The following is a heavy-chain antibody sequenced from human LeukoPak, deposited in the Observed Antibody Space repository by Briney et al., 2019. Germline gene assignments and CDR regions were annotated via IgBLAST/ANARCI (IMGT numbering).Heavy chain of an antibody. Sequence: PGGSLRLSCAASGFTFSSFSMNWVRQAPGKGLEWVSFITGSSSTIYYADSVKGRFTISRDNAKNSLYLQMNSLRAEDTAVYYCAKALTGYSSSPLDYWGQGTLVTVSS. CDR1: GFTFSSFS. D-gene: IGHD6-13*01. CDR3: AKALTGYSSSPLDY. V-gene: IGHV3-48*04. J-gene: IGHJ4*02. CDR2: ITGSSSTI.